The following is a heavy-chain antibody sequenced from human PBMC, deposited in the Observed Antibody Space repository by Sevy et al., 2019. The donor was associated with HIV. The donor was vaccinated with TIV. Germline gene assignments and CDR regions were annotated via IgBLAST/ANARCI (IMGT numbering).Heavy chain of an antibody. D-gene: IGHD3-10*01. Sequence: GGSLRLSCAASGFTFSSYGMHWVRQAPGKGLEWVAVKWYDGSNKYYAYSVKGRFTISRDNSKNTLYLQMNSLRAEDTAVYYWAREGVRGSYFDYWGQGTLVTVSS. CDR3: AREGVRGSYFDY. CDR1: GFTFSSYG. CDR2: KWYDGSNK. V-gene: IGHV3-33*01. J-gene: IGHJ4*02.